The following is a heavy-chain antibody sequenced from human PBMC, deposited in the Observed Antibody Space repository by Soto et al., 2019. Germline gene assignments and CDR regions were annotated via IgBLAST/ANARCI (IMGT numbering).Heavy chain of an antibody. Sequence: PSETLSLTCSVYGGSFSDYYGGWIRQPPGKGLEWIGEINNSGSTNYNPSLKSRVTISVHTSKNQFSLRLSSVTAADTAVYYCARARKGSGSDYYYHYGMDVWGKGTTVTVSS. CDR2: INNSGST. J-gene: IGHJ6*04. V-gene: IGHV4-34*01. CDR3: ARARKGSGSDYYYHYGMDV. D-gene: IGHD3-3*01. CDR1: GGSFSDYY.